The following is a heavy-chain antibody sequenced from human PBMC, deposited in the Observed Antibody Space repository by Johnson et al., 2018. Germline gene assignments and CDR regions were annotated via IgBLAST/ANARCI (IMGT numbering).Heavy chain of an antibody. CDR2: ISYDATSK. D-gene: IGHD4-23*01. CDR3: AKDRSGGVEVPGEYFQH. J-gene: IGHJ1*01. V-gene: IGHV3-30-3*01. CDR1: GFTFNFYA. Sequence: QVQLVQSGGGVVQPGRSLRLSCAASGFTFNFYAMHWVRQAPGRGLEWVAIISYDATSKYYADSVKGRFTISRDNSKNTLSLKMNSLRPEDTAVYYCAKDRSGGVEVPGEYFQHWGQGTLVTVAS.